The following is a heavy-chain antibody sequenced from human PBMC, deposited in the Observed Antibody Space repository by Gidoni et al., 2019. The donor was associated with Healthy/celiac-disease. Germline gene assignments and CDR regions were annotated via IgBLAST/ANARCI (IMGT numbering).Heavy chain of an antibody. CDR1: GFTFSRCA. CDR3: ASRVSYLGTGRTAMVDY. J-gene: IGHJ4*02. Sequence: EVQLLESGGGLVQPGGSLRLSCAACGFTFSRCAMSWVRQAPGKGLEWGSAIMGSGGSTYYADSVKGRFTISRDNSKNTLYLQMNSLRAEDTAVYYCASRVSYLGTGRTAMVDYWGQGTLVTVSS. CDR2: IMGSGGST. D-gene: IGHD5-18*01. V-gene: IGHV3-23*01.